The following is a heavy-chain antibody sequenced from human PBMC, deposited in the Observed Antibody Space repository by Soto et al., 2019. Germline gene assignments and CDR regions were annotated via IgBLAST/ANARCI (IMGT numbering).Heavy chain of an antibody. Sequence: GASVKVSCKASGGTFSSYAISWVRQAPGQGLEWMGGIIPIFGTANYAQKFQGRVTITADESTSTAYMELSSLRSEDTAVYYCASQTFGGDYDAFDIWGQGTTVTVSS. CDR2: IIPIFGTA. CDR1: GGTFSSYA. J-gene: IGHJ3*02. V-gene: IGHV1-69*13. CDR3: ASQTFGGDYDAFDI. D-gene: IGHD4-17*01.